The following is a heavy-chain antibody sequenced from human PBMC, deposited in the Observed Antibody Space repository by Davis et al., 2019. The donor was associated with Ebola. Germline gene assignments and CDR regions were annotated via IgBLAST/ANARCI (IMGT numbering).Heavy chain of an antibody. V-gene: IGHV1-2*04. J-gene: IGHJ3*02. CDR1: GYTFTGYY. CDR3: ARGRDIVVVVAPGNDAFDI. D-gene: IGHD2-15*01. Sequence: ASVKVSCKASGYTFTGYYMHWVRQAPGQGLEWMGWINPNSGGTNYAQKFQGWVTMTRDTSISTAYMELSRLRSDDTAVYYCARGRDIVVVVAPGNDAFDIWGQGTMVTVSS. CDR2: INPNSGGT.